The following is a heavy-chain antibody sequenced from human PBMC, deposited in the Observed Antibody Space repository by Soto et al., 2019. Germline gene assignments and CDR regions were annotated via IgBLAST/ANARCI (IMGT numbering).Heavy chain of an antibody. Sequence: QITLKESGPTLVKPTQTLTLTCTFSGFSISTTGVGVGWIRQPPGQALEWLAFTYWDNDNRYNPSLKSRLTVSKDASKSLVVLLMTNMDPVVTATHYSVHRRGGYNWDDGNFDYWGPGTLVTVSA. J-gene: IGHJ4*01. CDR2: TYWDNDN. D-gene: IGHD1-20*01. CDR1: GFSISTTGVG. CDR3: VHRRGGYNWDDGNFDY. V-gene: IGHV2-5*02.